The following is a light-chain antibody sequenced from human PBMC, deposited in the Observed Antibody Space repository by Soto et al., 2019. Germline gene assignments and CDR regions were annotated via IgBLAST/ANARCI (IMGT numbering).Light chain of an antibody. CDR2: KAS. V-gene: IGKV1-5*03. CDR1: QTISSW. Sequence: DIQMTQSPSTLSGSVGDRVTITCRASQTISSWLAWYQQKPGKAPKLLIYKASTLKSGVPLRFSGSGSGTEFTLTISSLQPDDFATYYCQQYNSYSWTFGQGTKVDIK. CDR3: QQYNSYSWT. J-gene: IGKJ1*01.